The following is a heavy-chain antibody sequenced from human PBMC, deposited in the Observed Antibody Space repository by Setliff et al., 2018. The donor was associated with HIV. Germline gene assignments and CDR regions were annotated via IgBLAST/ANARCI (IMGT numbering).Heavy chain of an antibody. CDR1: GGSFSGYY. D-gene: IGHD3-22*01. CDR2: INHSGST. Sequence: SETLSLTCAVYGGSFSGYYWSWIRQPPGKGLEWIGEINHSGSTNYNPSLKSRVTISVDTSKNQFSLKRSSVTAADTAVYYCARGFNYYDSSGDVDYWGQGTLVTVSS. V-gene: IGHV4-34*01. J-gene: IGHJ4*02. CDR3: ARGFNYYDSSGDVDY.